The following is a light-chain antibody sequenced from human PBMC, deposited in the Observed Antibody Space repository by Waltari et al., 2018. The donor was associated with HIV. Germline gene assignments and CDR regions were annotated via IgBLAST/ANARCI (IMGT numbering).Light chain of an antibody. CDR1: SLRTHY. CDR3: GSRDVTGDQQV. Sequence: SDELTQAPEVSVALGQTVKITCQGDSLRTHYASWYQQKPGQAPVIVIYGKNNRPSGIPDLFSASSSGNIASLTISATLVEDEATYFCGSRDVTGDQQVFGPGTWVAV. V-gene: IGLV3-19*01. J-gene: IGLJ1*01. CDR2: GKN.